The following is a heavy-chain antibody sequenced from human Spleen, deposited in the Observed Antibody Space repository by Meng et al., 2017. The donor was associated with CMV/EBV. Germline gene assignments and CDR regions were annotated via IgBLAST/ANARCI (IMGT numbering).Heavy chain of an antibody. CDR3: AKAHYYGSGSSFDY. J-gene: IGHJ4*02. Sequence: GESRKISCAASGFTCSSYGMHWVRQAPGKGLEWVAFIRYDGSNKYYADSVKGRFTISRDNSKNTLYLQMNSLRAEDTAVYYCAKAHYYGSGSSFDYWGQGTLVTVSS. D-gene: IGHD3-10*01. CDR2: IRYDGSNK. CDR1: GFTCSSYG. V-gene: IGHV3-30*02.